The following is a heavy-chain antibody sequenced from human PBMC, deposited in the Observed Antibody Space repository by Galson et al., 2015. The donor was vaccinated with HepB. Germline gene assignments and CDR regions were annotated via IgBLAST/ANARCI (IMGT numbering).Heavy chain of an antibody. CDR2: IDWADAT. CDR3: VRGCRGRTGWFDP. CDR1: GFSLSTSGVC. J-gene: IGHJ5*02. V-gene: IGHV2-70*18. Sequence: PALVKPTQTLTLTCTFSGFSLSTSGVCVTWVRQPPGKALEWLALIDWADATFYSTSLKTRLTISKDPSKNQVVLTMTNLDPVDTATYYCVRGCRGRTGWFDPWGQGALVTVSS.